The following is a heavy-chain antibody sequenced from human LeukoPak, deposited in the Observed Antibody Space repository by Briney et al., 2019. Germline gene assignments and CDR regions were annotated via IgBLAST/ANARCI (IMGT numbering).Heavy chain of an antibody. J-gene: IGHJ4*02. CDR2: ISGSGGST. CDR3: AKDEAHQYYYDSSGPFDY. D-gene: IGHD3-22*01. Sequence: GGSLRLSCTASGFTFSSYSMNWVRQAPGKGLEWVSAISGSGGSTYYADSVKGRFTISRDNSKNTLYLQMNSLRAEDTAVYYCAKDEAHQYYYDSSGPFDYWGQGTLVTVSS. V-gene: IGHV3-23*01. CDR1: GFTFSSYS.